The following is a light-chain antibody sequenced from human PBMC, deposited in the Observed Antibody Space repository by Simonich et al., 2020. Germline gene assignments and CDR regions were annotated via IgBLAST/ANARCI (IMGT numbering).Light chain of an antibody. V-gene: IGKV1-NL1*01. J-gene: IGKJ4*01. CDR2: AAS. CDR1: QGISNS. Sequence: DIQMTPSPSSLSASVGDRLTITCRASQGISNSLAWYQQKPGKAPKLLLYAASRLESGVPSRFSGSGSGTDYTLTISSLQPEDFATYYCQQYYSTPPLTFGGGTKVEIK. CDR3: QQYYSTPPLT.